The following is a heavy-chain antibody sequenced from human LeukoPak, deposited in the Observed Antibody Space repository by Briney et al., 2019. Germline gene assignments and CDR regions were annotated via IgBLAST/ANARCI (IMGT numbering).Heavy chain of an antibody. V-gene: IGHV3-64*02. Sequence: GGSLRLSCATSGFTFSDHALHWVRQAPGKGLQYVSAISRNGTRTFYADSVKDRFTISRDNSTNTLYLQMGSLRVEDMGVYYCVGDSFYTGYDRGFGYWGQGTLVTVSS. D-gene: IGHD5-12*01. J-gene: IGHJ4*02. CDR2: ISRNGTRT. CDR3: VGDSFYTGYDRGFGY. CDR1: GFTFSDHA.